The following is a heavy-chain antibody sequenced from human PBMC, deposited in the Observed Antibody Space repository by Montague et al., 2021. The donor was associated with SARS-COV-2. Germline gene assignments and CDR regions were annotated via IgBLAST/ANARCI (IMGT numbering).Heavy chain of an antibody. CDR3: ARGSGWMGNAFDI. CDR1: GGSISSYY. J-gene: IGHJ3*02. V-gene: IGHV4-59*01. Sequence: SETLSLTCTVSGGSISSYYWSWIRQPPGKGLEWIGYIYYSGSTNYNPSLKSRVPISVDKSKNQFSLKLSPVTAADTAVYYCARGSGWMGNAFDIWGQGTMVTVSS. D-gene: IGHD6-19*01. CDR2: IYYSGST.